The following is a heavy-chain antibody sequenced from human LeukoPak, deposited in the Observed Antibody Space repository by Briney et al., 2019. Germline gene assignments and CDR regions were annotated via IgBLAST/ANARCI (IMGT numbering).Heavy chain of an antibody. D-gene: IGHD5-12*01. Sequence: SETLSLTCTVSGGSISSYYWSWIRQPPGKGLEWIGYIYYSGSTNYNPSLKSRVTISVDTSKNQFSLKLSSVTAADTAVYYCARGRLLDYWGQGTLVTVSS. CDR3: ARGRLLDY. J-gene: IGHJ4*02. CDR1: GGSISSYY. CDR2: IYYSGST. V-gene: IGHV4-59*12.